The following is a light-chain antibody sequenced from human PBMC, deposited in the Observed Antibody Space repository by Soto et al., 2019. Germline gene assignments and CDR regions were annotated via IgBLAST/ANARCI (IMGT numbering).Light chain of an antibody. CDR2: GAS. J-gene: IGKJ1*01. CDR1: QRVSSSY. CDR3: QQYGSSPWT. Sequence: EILLTQSPGTLSLSPGERATLSCRASQRVSSSYLAWSQQKPGQAPRLLIYGASSRATGIPDRFRGSGSGTDFTLTISRLEPEDFAVYYCQQYGSSPWTFAQGTKVDIK. V-gene: IGKV3-20*01.